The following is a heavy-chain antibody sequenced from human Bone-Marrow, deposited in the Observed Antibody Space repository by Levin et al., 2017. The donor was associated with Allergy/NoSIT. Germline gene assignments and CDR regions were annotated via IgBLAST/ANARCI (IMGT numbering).Heavy chain of an antibody. V-gene: IGHV1-69*04. Sequence: SVKVSCKATGGMFSNYAISWVRQAPGQGLEWMGRTIPLLGASNSAPKFQGKVTITADKPTSTAYLELSGLTSDDTAVYYCARERGGYDYHDAFEFWGQGTLVTVSS. CDR1: GGMFSNYA. CDR2: TIPLLGAS. D-gene: IGHD5-12*01. J-gene: IGHJ3*01. CDR3: ARERGGYDYHDAFEF.